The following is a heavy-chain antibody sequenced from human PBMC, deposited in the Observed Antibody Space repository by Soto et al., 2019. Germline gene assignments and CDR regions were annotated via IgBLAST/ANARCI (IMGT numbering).Heavy chain of an antibody. CDR3: ARDGSMRYLDY. V-gene: IGHV3-64*01. CDR1: GGTFSTSG. CDR2: ISSNGDTT. Sequence: PGGSQRLSWAAAGGTFSTSGMHWVRQAPGMGLEYVSAISSNGDTTYYANSVKGRFTISRDNSKSTLYLQMGSLRIEDMAVYYCARDGSMRYLDYWGQGALVTVSS. J-gene: IGHJ4*02.